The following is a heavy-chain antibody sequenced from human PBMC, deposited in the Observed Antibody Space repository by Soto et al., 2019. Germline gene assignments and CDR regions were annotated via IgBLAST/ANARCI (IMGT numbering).Heavy chain of an antibody. V-gene: IGHV3-33*06. D-gene: IGHD4-17*01. J-gene: IGHJ4*02. CDR3: AKSDYGDYGGQGSLFDY. CDR2: IWYDGSNK. CDR1: GFTFSSYG. Sequence: QVQLVESGGGVVQPGRSLRLSCAASGFTFSSYGMHWVRQAPGKGLEWVAVIWYDGSNKHYADSVKGRLTISRDNSKNTLYLQMNSLRAEDTAVYYCAKSDYGDYGGQGSLFDYWGQGTLVTVSS.